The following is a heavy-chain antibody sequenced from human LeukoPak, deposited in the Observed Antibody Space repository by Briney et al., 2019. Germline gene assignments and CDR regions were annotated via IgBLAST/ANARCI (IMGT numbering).Heavy chain of an antibody. V-gene: IGHV3-30-3*01. J-gene: IGHJ4*02. CDR3: ARDHDY. CDR2: ISYDGDNK. Sequence: GGSLRLSGAASGFTFSSFAVHWVRQAPGKGLEWVAVISYDGDNKYYADSVKGRFTISRDNSKNTLYLQMNNLRAEDTALCYCARDHDYWGQGTLVTVSS. CDR1: GFTFSSFA.